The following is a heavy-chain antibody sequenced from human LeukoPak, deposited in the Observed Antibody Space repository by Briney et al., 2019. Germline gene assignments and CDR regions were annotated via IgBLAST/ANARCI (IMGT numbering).Heavy chain of an antibody. CDR3: ATHELKDAFDI. Sequence: GGSLRLSCAASGFTFSSYEMNWVRQAPGKGLKWVSYISSSGSTIYYADSVKGRFTISRDNAKNSLYLQMNSLRAEDTAVYYCATHELKDAFDIWGQGTMVTVSS. CDR2: ISSSGSTI. CDR1: GFTFSSYE. D-gene: IGHD3-10*01. V-gene: IGHV3-48*03. J-gene: IGHJ3*02.